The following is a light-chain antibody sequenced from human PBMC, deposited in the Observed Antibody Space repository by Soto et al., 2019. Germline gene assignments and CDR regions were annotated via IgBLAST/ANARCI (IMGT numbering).Light chain of an antibody. CDR3: QQYNSYSWT. J-gene: IGKJ1*01. Sequence: DLQMTQSPSTLSASVGDRVTITCRASQSISTWLAWYQQKPGKAPKLLIYKASSLERGVPSRFSGSGSGTEFTLTISSLQPDDFATYYCQQYNSYSWTFGQGTKVEIK. CDR2: KAS. V-gene: IGKV1-5*03. CDR1: QSISTW.